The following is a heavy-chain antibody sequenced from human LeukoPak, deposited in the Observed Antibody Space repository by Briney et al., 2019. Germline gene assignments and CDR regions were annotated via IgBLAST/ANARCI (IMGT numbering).Heavy chain of an antibody. Sequence: PGGSLRLSCTASGFTFGDYAMSWVRQAPGKGLEWVGFIRSKAYGGTTEYAVSVKGRFTISRDDSKSIAYLQMNSLKTEDTAVYYCTRVGSSSSFDYWGQGTLVTVSS. D-gene: IGHD6-6*01. CDR1: GFTFGDYA. J-gene: IGHJ4*02. CDR2: IRSKAYGGTT. CDR3: TRVGSSSSFDY. V-gene: IGHV3-49*04.